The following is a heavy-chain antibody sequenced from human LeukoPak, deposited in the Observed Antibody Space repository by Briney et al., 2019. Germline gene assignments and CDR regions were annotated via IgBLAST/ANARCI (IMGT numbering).Heavy chain of an antibody. Sequence: SETLSLTCTVSGGSISSYYWSWIRQPPGKGLEWIGYIYYSGSTNYNPSLKSRVTISVDTSKNQFSLKLSSVTAADTAVYYCARVWDYYDSSTLGYWGQGTLVTVSS. CDR3: ARVWDYYDSSTLGY. V-gene: IGHV4-59*01. J-gene: IGHJ4*02. CDR2: IYYSGST. D-gene: IGHD3-22*01. CDR1: GGSISSYY.